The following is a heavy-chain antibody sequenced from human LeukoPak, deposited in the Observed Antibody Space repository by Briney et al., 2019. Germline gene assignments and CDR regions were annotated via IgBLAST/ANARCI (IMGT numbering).Heavy chain of an antibody. CDR3: ARDSEWELLRGTPRAFDI. CDR1: GGSISSGGYY. V-gene: IGHV4-31*03. Sequence: PSETLSLTRTVSGGSISSGGYYWSWIRQHPGKGLEWIGYIYYSGSTYYNPSLKSRVTISVDTSKNQFSLKLSSVTAADTAVYYCARDSEWELLRGTPRAFDIWGQGTMVTVSS. J-gene: IGHJ3*02. CDR2: IYYSGST. D-gene: IGHD1-26*01.